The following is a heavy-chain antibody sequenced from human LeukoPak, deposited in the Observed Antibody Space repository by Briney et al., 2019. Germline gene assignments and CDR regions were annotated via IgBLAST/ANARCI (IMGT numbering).Heavy chain of an antibody. J-gene: IGHJ4*02. CDR2: ISYSGST. D-gene: IGHD6-13*01. Sequence: PSETLSLTCTVSGGSISSYYWSWIRQPPGKGLEWIGYISYSGSTNFNPSLKSRVTISVDTSKNQFSLKLSSVTAADTAVYYCASSKIAAAGTMLLFDYWGQGTLVTVSS. CDR1: GGSISSYY. V-gene: IGHV4-59*12. CDR3: ASSKIAAAGTMLLFDY.